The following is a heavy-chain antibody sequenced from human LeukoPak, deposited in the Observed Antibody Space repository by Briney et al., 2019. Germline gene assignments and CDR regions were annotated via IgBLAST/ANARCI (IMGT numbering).Heavy chain of an antibody. V-gene: IGHV3-66*02. J-gene: IGHJ6*03. CDR2: IYSGGST. CDR1: GFTVSSNY. D-gene: IGHD1-1*01. Sequence: PGGSLRLSCAASGFTVSSNYMSWVRQAPGQGLEWVSVIYSGGSTYYADSVKGRFTISTDNSKNTLYLQMNSLRAEDTSVYYCATLGWNRYYYYYMDVWGKGTTVTVSS. CDR3: ATLGWNRYYYYYMDV.